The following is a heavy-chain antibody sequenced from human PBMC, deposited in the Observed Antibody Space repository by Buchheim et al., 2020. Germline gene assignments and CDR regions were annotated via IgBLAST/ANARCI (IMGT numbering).Heavy chain of an antibody. CDR3: ASKLLWFGELFRDY. Sequence: QLQLQESGPGLVKPSETLSLTCTVSGGSISSSSYYWGWIRQPPGKGLEWIGSIYYSGSTYYNPSLKSRVTISVHTSKNHFYLKLSSVTAADTAVYYCASKLLWFGELFRDYWGQGTL. J-gene: IGHJ4*02. CDR2: IYYSGST. D-gene: IGHD3-10*01. V-gene: IGHV4-39*01. CDR1: GGSISSSSYY.